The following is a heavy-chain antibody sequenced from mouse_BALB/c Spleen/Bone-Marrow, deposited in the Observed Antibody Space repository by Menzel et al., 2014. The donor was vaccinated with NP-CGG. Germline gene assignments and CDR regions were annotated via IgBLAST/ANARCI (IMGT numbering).Heavy chain of an antibody. V-gene: IGHV1-66*01. CDR3: AGYYVTWFAY. D-gene: IGHD2-3*01. J-gene: IGHJ3*01. CDR1: GFTFSSRY. Sequence: VQLRQSGAELVKPGASVKLSCKTSGFTFSSRYISWLKQKPGQSLVWIAWVYAGTGVTTYNQNFTGKAQLTVDPSSSKAYMQVSSLTTEDSASYYCAGYYVTWFAYWGHGPLVTGSA. CDR2: VYAGTGVT.